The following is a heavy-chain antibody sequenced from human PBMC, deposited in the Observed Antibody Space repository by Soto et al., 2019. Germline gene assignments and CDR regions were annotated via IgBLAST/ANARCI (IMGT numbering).Heavy chain of an antibody. CDR3: AREFYYAMDA. J-gene: IGHJ6*02. Sequence: PGGSLRLSCEVSGFTFRNYYMAWLRQAPGKGLEWVATISTSGVSSSYGDSVRGRFTISRDDAKNSLYLQMNSLRGEDTALYYCAREFYYAMDAWGQGTTVTVSS. CDR1: GFTFRNYY. D-gene: IGHD3-16*01. CDR2: ISTSGVSS. V-gene: IGHV3-11*05.